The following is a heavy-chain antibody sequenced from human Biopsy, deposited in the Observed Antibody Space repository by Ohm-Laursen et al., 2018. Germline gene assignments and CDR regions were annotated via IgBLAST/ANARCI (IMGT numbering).Heavy chain of an antibody. D-gene: IGHD1-26*01. V-gene: IGHV3-7*01. Sequence: SLRLSCAASGFTFSDYWMGWVRQAPGKGLEWVANIKQDGNEKYYVDSVMGRFTISRDNGKNSLYLQMNSLRAEDTAVYYCARARGSGGLRYHFDYWGQGTLVTVSS. CDR1: GFTFSDYW. CDR3: ARARGSGGLRYHFDY. CDR2: IKQDGNEK. J-gene: IGHJ4*02.